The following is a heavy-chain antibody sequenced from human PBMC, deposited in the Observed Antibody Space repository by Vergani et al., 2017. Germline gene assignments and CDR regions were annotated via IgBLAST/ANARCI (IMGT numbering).Heavy chain of an antibody. J-gene: IGHJ3*02. Sequence: QVQLQQWGAGLLKPSETLSLTCAVYGGSFSGYYWSCIRQPPGKGLEWIGEINHSGSTNYNPSLKSQVTISVDKSKNQFSLKLSSVTAADTAVYYCARVWPDSSSSYAFDIWGQGTMVTVSS. CDR3: ARVWPDSSSSYAFDI. CDR2: INHSGST. CDR1: GGSFSGYY. V-gene: IGHV4-34*01. D-gene: IGHD6-6*01.